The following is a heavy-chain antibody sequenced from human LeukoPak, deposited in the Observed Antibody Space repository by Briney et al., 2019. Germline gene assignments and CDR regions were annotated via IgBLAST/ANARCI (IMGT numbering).Heavy chain of an antibody. V-gene: IGHV3-21*01. Sequence: GGSLRLSCAASGFTFSIHAMHWVRQAPGKGLEWVSSISNSSSYIYYADSVKGRFTISRDNAKNSLYLQMNSLRAEDTAVYYCARVVCGGDCYFDYWGQGTLVTVSS. CDR2: ISNSSSYI. J-gene: IGHJ4*02. D-gene: IGHD2-21*02. CDR1: GFTFSIHA. CDR3: ARVVCGGDCYFDY.